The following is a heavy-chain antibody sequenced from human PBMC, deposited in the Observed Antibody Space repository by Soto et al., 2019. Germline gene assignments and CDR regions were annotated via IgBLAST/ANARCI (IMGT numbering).Heavy chain of an antibody. CDR2: VHHSWGS. Sequence: QVQLQESGPGLVKPSETLSLSCTVSGGSISSYYWSWFRQSPGKRMEWIGYVHHSWGSSYNPSLQSRVAISLDTSKSQFPLKVTPVTATDTAVYYCARQGFGPLHGLVDVWGQGTTVTVSS. V-gene: IGHV4-59*08. CDR1: GGSISSYY. D-gene: IGHD3-10*01. J-gene: IGHJ6*02. CDR3: ARQGFGPLHGLVDV.